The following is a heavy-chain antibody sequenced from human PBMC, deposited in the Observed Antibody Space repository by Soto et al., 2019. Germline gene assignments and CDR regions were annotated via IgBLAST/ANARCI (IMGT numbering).Heavy chain of an antibody. CDR3: AKAYIPAIDSHSFDS. V-gene: IGHV3-23*01. J-gene: IGHJ4*02. CDR2: ISGSGDNT. Sequence: EVQLLESGGGLVQPGGSLRLSCAASGFTFSNYAMNWVRQTPGKGLEWVSGISGSGDNTYYADSVKGRFTVSRDNSRSTLYLQMNSLSAEDTAIYYCAKAYIPAIDSHSFDSWGQGTLVTVSS. D-gene: IGHD6-13*01. CDR1: GFTFSNYA.